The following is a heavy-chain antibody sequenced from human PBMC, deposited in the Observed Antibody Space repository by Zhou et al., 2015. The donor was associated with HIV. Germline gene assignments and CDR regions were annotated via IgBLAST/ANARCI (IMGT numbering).Heavy chain of an antibody. V-gene: IGHV1-69*12. CDR2: IIPIFGTA. CDR3: GAGIVVVVAANNYYYYGMDV. J-gene: IGHJ6*02. D-gene: IGHD2-15*01. CDR1: GGTFSSYA. Sequence: QVQLVQSGAEVKKPGSSVKVSCKASGGTFSSYAISWVRQAPGQGLEWMGGIIPIFGTANYAQKFQGRVTITADESTSTAYMELSSLRSEDTAVYYCGAGIVVVVAANNYYYYGMDVWGQGTTVTVSS.